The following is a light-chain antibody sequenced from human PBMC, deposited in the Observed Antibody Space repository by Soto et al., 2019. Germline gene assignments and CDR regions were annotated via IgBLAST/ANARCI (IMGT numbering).Light chain of an antibody. J-gene: IGLJ1*01. Sequence: QSALTQPASASGSPGQSVTISCTGTSSDVGGYNYVSWYQQHPGKAPKLMIYDVNNRPSGVSHRFSGSKSGNTASLTISGLQAEDEADYYCSSHASSDNPYVFGTGTKLTVL. CDR3: SSHASSDNPYV. V-gene: IGLV2-8*01. CDR1: SSDVGGYNY. CDR2: DVN.